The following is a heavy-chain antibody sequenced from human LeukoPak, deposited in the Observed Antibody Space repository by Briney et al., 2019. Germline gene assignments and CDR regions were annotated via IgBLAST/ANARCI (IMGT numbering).Heavy chain of an antibody. J-gene: IGHJ4*02. V-gene: IGHV1-2*02. CDR2: INPNSGGT. CDR1: GYTFTGYY. Sequence: ASVKVSCKASGYTFTGYYMHWVRQAPGQGLEWMGWINPNSGGTNYAQKFQGRVTMTRDTSISTAYMKLSRLRADDTAVYYCATSRGSFDYWGQGTLVTVSS. CDR3: ATSRGSFDY. D-gene: IGHD1-26*01.